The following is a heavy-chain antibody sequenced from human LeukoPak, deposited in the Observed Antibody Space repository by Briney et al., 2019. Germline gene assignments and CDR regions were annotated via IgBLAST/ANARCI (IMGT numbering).Heavy chain of an antibody. CDR2: INPKSGDT. J-gene: IGHJ4*02. CDR3: LRYCSSISCSS. V-gene: IGHV1-2*02. D-gene: IGHD2-2*01. Sequence: ASVKVSCKASGYTFTGYYMHWVREAPGQGLEWMGYINPKSGDTNYAQKFQGRVTMTRDTSISSAYMELSRLRSDDTAVYYCLRYCSSISCSSWGQGTLVTVSS. CDR1: GYTFTGYY.